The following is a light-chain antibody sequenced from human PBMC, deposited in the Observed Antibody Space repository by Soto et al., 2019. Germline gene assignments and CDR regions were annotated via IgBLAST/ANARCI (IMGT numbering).Light chain of an antibody. Sequence: DIQMTQSPSTLSASVGDRVTITCRASQSVSAWLAWYQQKPGKAPKFLMYDVSTLESGVPSRFSGSGSGTEFTLTISSLQPDDFATYYCQHYNSYSEAFGQGTKVDIK. CDR2: DVS. CDR3: QHYNSYSEA. CDR1: QSVSAW. J-gene: IGKJ1*01. V-gene: IGKV1-5*01.